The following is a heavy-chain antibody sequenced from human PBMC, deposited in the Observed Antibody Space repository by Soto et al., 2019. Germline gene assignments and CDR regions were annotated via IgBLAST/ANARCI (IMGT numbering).Heavy chain of an antibody. D-gene: IGHD3-22*01. V-gene: IGHV4-59*01. CDR3: ARGYYDSSGQSNTFDI. CDR2: VYYSGST. Sequence: RSLTCTVSGASISSSYWSWIRQSPGKGLEWIGYVYYSGSTNYNPSLKSRVTISVDTSKNQFSLKLSSVTAADTAVYYCARGYYDSSGQSNTFDIWGQGTMVTVSS. J-gene: IGHJ3*02. CDR1: GASISSSY.